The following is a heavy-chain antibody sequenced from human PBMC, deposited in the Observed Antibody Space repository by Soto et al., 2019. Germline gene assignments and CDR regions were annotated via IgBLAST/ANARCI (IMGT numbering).Heavy chain of an antibody. J-gene: IGHJ4*02. V-gene: IGHV1-69*13. CDR3: ARGPYYYDGSGYYYEFDY. Sequence: GALVKVTFKASGCTFSRDAISWLRQAPGQGLAWMGGIIPIFGTANYAQKFQGRVTITADESTSTAYMELSSLRSEDTAVYYCARGPYYYDGSGYYYEFDYWGQGTLVTVSS. CDR2: IIPIFGTA. CDR1: GCTFSRDA. D-gene: IGHD3-22*01.